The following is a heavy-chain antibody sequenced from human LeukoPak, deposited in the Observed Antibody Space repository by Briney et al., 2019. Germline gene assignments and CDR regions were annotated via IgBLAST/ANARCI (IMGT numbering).Heavy chain of an antibody. CDR3: ARGSTIFGVGH. CDR2: INHSGST. V-gene: IGHV4-34*01. Sequence: SETLSLTCAVYGGSFSGYYWSWIRQPPGKGLEWIGEINHSGSTNYNPSLKSRVTISVDTSKNQFSLKLSSVTAADTAVYYCARGSTIFGVGHWGQGTLVTVSS. CDR1: GGSFSGYY. D-gene: IGHD3-3*01. J-gene: IGHJ4*02.